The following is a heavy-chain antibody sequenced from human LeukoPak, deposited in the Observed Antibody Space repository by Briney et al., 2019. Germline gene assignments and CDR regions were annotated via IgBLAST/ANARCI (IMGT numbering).Heavy chain of an antibody. Sequence: GGSLRPSCAASGFTFSDYYMSWIRQAPGKGLEWVSYISSSGSTIYYADSVKGRFTISRDNAKNSLYLQMNSLRAEDTAVYYCARDRGPLLYYYGSGSFYYYYGMDVWGQGTTVTVSS. CDR1: GFTFSDYY. CDR2: ISSSGSTI. D-gene: IGHD3-10*01. J-gene: IGHJ6*02. CDR3: ARDRGPLLYYYGSGSFYYYYGMDV. V-gene: IGHV3-11*01.